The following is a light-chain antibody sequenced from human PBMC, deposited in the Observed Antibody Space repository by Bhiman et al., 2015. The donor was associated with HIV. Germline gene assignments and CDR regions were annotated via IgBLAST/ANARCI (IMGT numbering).Light chain of an antibody. CDR2: EVS. CDR1: SSGSVSTDYY. CDR3: SSYTSGSTPHV. J-gene: IGLJ1*01. Sequence: QTVVTQEPSFSVSPGGTVTLTCGLSSGSVSTDYYPSWYQHHPGKAPKVMIYEVSKRPSGISNRFSGSKSGNTASLTISGLQAEDEADYHCSSYTSGSTPHVFGTGTKVTVL. V-gene: IGLV2-14*01.